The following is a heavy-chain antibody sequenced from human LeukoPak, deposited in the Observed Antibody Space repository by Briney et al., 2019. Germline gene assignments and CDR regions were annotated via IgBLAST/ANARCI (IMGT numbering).Heavy chain of an antibody. Sequence: GGSLKISCKGSGYSFTSYWIGWVRQLPGKGLEWMGIIYPGDSGTRYSPSFQGQVTISADKSISTAYLQWSSLKASDTAMYYCARRKDGSGSYVFDYWGQGTLVTVSS. D-gene: IGHD3-10*01. J-gene: IGHJ4*02. CDR3: ARRKDGSGSYVFDY. V-gene: IGHV5-51*01. CDR1: GYSFTSYW. CDR2: IYPGDSGT.